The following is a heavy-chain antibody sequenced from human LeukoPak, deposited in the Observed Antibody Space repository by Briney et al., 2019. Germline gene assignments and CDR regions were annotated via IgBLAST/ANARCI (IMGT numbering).Heavy chain of an antibody. Sequence: ASVKVSCKASGYTFTRFPIHRVRQAPGQGLEWMGWINVGNGDTQYSRKFQGRVSLTRDTSASTAYMELSSLRSEDTAVYYCARVLARTYLDFWGQGTLVTVSS. V-gene: IGHV1-3*01. D-gene: IGHD5-12*01. CDR1: GYTFTRFP. CDR3: ARVLARTYLDF. J-gene: IGHJ4*02. CDR2: INVGNGDT.